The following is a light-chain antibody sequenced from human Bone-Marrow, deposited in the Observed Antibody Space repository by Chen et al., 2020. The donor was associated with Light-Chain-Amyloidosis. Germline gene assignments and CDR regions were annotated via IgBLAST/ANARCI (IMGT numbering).Light chain of an antibody. CDR3: QVWDRGSDRPV. CDR1: NIGPTS. CDR2: DDS. V-gene: IGLV3-21*02. Sequence: SYVLTQPSSVSVAPGQTATIACGGNNIGPTSVHWYQQTPGQAPLLVVYDDSDRPSGIPERLSGSNSGNTATLTSSRGEAGDEADYYCQVWDRGSDRPVFGGGTKLTVL. J-gene: IGLJ3*02.